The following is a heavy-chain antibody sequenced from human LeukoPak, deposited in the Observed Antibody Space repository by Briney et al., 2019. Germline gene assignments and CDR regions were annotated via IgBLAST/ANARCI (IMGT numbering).Heavy chain of an antibody. Sequence: GGSLRLSCAASGFTLSSYSMNWVRQAPGKGLEWVSYISSSSNTIYYAGSVKGRFTISRDNAKNSLYLQMNSLRAGDTAVYYCARGIGSGWAGFDYWGQGTLVTVSS. CDR1: GFTLSSYS. V-gene: IGHV3-48*01. CDR3: ARGIGSGWAGFDY. CDR2: ISSSSNTI. J-gene: IGHJ4*02. D-gene: IGHD6-19*01.